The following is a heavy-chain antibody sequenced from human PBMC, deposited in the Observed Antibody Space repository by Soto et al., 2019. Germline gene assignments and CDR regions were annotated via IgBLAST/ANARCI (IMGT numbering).Heavy chain of an antibody. J-gene: IGHJ4*02. CDR2: TYYRSKWYN. V-gene: IGHV6-1*01. CDR1: GDSISSNSAA. CDR3: ARGPVAGHAPGH. Sequence: SQTLSLTCVISGDSISSNSAAWNWIRQSPSRGLEWLGRTYYRSKWYNDYAVSVKSRITINPDTSKNQFSLKLSSVTAADTAVYYCARGPVAGHAPGHWGQGTLVTVSS. D-gene: IGHD6-19*01.